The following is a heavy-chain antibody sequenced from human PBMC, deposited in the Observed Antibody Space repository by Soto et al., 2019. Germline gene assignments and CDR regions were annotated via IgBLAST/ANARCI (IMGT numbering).Heavy chain of an antibody. D-gene: IGHD3-22*01. V-gene: IGHV1-69*02. CDR2: IIPILGIA. CDR1: GGTFSSYT. Sequence: QVQLVQSGAEVKKPGSSVKVSCKASGGTFSSYTISWVRQAPGQGLEWMGRIIPILGIANYAQKFQGRVTIAADQSTSTAYRELCSLSSEDTAVYYCAVHYYDRSGYYLFDYWGQGTLVTVSS. J-gene: IGHJ4*02. CDR3: AVHYYDRSGYYLFDY.